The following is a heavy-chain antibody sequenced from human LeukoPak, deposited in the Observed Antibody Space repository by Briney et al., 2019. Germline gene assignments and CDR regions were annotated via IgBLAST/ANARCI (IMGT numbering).Heavy chain of an antibody. D-gene: IGHD5-12*01. V-gene: IGHV1-24*01. CDR2: FDPEDGET. J-gene: IGHJ4*02. Sequence: GASVKVSCKVFGYTLTELSMHWVRQAPGKGLEWMGGFDPEDGETIYAQKFQGRVTMTEDTSTDTAYMELSSLRSEDTAVYYCATGEDIVATIFDYWGQGTLVTVSS. CDR3: ATGEDIVATIFDY. CDR1: GYTLTELS.